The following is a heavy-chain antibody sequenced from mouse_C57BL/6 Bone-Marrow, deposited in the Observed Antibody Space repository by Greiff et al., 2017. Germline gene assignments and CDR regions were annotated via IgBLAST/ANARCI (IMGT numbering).Heavy chain of an antibody. Sequence: QVQLQQSGAELVKPGASVKLSCKASGYIFTEYTIHWVKQRSGQGLEWIGWFYPGSGSIKYNERFKDKATLTADKSSNTVYMELSRLKSEDSAVYFCARPERYYDYEGYFTYWGQATTLPVSS. D-gene: IGHD2-4*01. CDR3: ARPERYYDYEGYFTY. CDR2: FYPGSGSI. V-gene: IGHV1-62-2*01. J-gene: IGHJ2*01. CDR1: GYIFTEYT.